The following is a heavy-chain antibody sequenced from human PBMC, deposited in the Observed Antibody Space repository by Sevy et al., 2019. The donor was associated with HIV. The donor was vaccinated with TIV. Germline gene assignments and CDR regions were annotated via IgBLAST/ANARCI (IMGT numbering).Heavy chain of an antibody. CDR3: ASHSITMTVDY. CDR1: GGSISSGGYS. V-gene: IGHV4-30-2*01. CDR2: IYHSGST. Sequence: SETLSLTCAVSGGSISSGGYSWSWIRQPPGKGLEWIGYIYHSGSTYYNPSLKSRVTISVDRSKNQFSLKLSSVTAADTAVYYCASHSITMTVDYWGQGTLVTVSS. J-gene: IGHJ4*02. D-gene: IGHD3-22*01.